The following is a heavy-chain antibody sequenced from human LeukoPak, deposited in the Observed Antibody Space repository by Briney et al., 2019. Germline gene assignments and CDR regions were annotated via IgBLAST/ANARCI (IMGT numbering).Heavy chain of an antibody. D-gene: IGHD3-22*01. V-gene: IGHV1-69*05. CDR2: IIPIFGTA. Sequence: GASVKVSCKTSGGTFSRLTISWVRQAPGQGLEWMGGIIPIFGTANYAQKFQGRVTITTDESTSTVYMEVTSLRSEDTAVYYCARGDGRGTSGYYDYWGQGTLVTVSS. J-gene: IGHJ4*02. CDR3: ARGDGRGTSGYYDY. CDR1: GGTFSRLT.